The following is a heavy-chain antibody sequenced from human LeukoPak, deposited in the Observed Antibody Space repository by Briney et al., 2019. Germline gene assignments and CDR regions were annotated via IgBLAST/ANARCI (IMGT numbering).Heavy chain of an antibody. CDR3: ARGTYGSSAYYGTHNY. CDR2: ISGYNGDT. J-gene: IGHJ4*02. CDR1: GYSFKNHG. V-gene: IGHV1-18*01. D-gene: IGHD3-22*01. Sequence: ASVKVSCKPSGYSFKNHGITWVRQAPRQGLEWMGWISGYNGDTHYPQKFQGRFTMTIDTPTSTAFMELSSLRSEDTAVYYCARGTYGSSAYYGTHNYWGQGTLVTVSS.